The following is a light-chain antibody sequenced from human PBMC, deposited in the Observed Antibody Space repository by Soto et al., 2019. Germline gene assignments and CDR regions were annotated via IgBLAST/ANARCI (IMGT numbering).Light chain of an antibody. Sequence: QSVLTQPAPVSGSPGQSITISCTGTSSDVGTYNYVSWYQQHPGKATKVMIYEVTFRPSGVSNRFSGSKSGNTASLTISGLQAEDEAEYYCSSYTGSSTLYVFGTGTKVTVL. V-gene: IGLV2-14*01. J-gene: IGLJ1*01. CDR3: SSYTGSSTLYV. CDR1: SSDVGTYNY. CDR2: EVT.